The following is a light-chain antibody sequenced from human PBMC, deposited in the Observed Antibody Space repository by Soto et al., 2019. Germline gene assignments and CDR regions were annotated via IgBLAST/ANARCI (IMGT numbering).Light chain of an antibody. J-gene: IGLJ2*01. CDR3: SSYGGSSHFNVV. CDR1: SSDVGSYNY. Sequence: QSVLTQPPSASGSPGQSVTISCTGTSSDVGSYNYVSWYQQHPGKAPKLMIYEVSERPSGVPDRFSGSKSGNTASLTVSGLQADDEADYYCSSYGGSSHFNVVFGGGTKLTVL. CDR2: EVS. V-gene: IGLV2-8*01.